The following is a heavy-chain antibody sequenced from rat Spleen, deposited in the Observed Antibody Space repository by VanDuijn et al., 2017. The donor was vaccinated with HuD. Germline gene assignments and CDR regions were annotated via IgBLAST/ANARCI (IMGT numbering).Heavy chain of an antibody. V-gene: IGHV5-20*01. D-gene: IGHD1-6*01. CDR2: ISYDGGST. CDR1: GFTFSNYG. Sequence: EVQLVESGGGLVQPGRSMKLSCAASGFTFSNYGMAWVRQAPKKGLEWVAYISYDGGSTYYRDPVKGRFTISRDNAKSTLYLQMDSLRSEDTATYYCTRELYYGLLQGVMDAWGQGASVTVSS. CDR3: TRELYYGLLQGVMDA. J-gene: IGHJ4*01.